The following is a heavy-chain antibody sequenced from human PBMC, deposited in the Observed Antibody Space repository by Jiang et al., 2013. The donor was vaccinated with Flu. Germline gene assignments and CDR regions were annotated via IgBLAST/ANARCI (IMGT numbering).Heavy chain of an antibody. J-gene: IGHJ4*02. V-gene: IGHV1-46*01. CDR2: INPSGGST. Sequence: GAEVKKPGASVKVSCKASGYTFTSYYMHWVRQAPGQGLEWMGIINPSGGSTSYAQKFQGRVTMTRDTSTSTVYMELSSLRSEDTAVYYCARENSPRYYYDSSGPLDYWGQGTLVTVSS. CDR3: ARENSPRYYYDSSGPLDY. D-gene: IGHD3-22*01. CDR1: GYTFTSYY.